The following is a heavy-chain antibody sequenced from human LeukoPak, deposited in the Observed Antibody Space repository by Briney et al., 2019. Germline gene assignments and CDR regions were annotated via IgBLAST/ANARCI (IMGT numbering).Heavy chain of an antibody. CDR1: GFSLSAYN. CDR2: ISSSSATI. V-gene: IGHV3-48*01. Sequence: SGGSLRLSCEGSGFSLSAYNMNWVRQAPGKGLESVSYISSSSATIFYADSVKGRFTISRDNAKNSLYLQMNSLRAEDTAVYYCARVTGYYYGSGSFQPFDYWGQGTLVTVSS. CDR3: ARVTGYYYGSGSFQPFDY. J-gene: IGHJ4*02. D-gene: IGHD3-10*01.